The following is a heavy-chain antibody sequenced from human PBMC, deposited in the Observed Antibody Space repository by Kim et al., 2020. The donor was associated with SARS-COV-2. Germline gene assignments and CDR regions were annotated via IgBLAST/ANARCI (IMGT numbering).Heavy chain of an antibody. V-gene: IGHV4-39*07. CDR2: IYYSGST. CDR1: GGSISSSSYY. CDR3: ARGYYDSSGYYPFQH. D-gene: IGHD3-22*01. J-gene: IGHJ1*01. Sequence: SETLSLTCTVSGGSISSSSYYWGWIRQPPGKGLEWIGSIYYSGSTYYNPSLKSRVTISVDTSKNQFSLKLSSVTAADTAVYYCARGYYDSSGYYPFQHWGQGTLVTVSS.